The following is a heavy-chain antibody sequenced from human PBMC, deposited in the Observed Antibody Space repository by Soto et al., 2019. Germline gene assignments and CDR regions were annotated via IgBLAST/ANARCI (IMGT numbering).Heavy chain of an antibody. CDR1: GFTFSTYE. D-gene: IGHD2-8*01. CDR3: VSVNGYFES. J-gene: IGHJ4*02. Sequence: GGSLRLSCAASGFTFSTYEMNWVRQAPGKGLQWVSYINRSGDTKHYADSAKGRFTISRDNAKNSLYLQMNSLRAEDTALYYCVSVNGYFESWRQGTLVTVSS. CDR2: INRSGDTK. V-gene: IGHV3-48*03.